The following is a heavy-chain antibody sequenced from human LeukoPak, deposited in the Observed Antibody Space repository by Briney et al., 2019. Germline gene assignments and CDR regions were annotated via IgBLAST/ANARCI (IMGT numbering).Heavy chain of an antibody. Sequence: GGSLRLSCAASGFTVSSNYMSWVRQAPGKGLEWVSVIYSGGSTYYADSVKGRFTISRDNSKNTLYLQMNSLRAEDTAVYYCAKDQGYSYGLGFDYWGQGTLVTVSS. CDR1: GFTVSSNY. J-gene: IGHJ4*02. D-gene: IGHD5-18*01. CDR3: AKDQGYSYGLGFDY. CDR2: IYSGGST. V-gene: IGHV3-53*05.